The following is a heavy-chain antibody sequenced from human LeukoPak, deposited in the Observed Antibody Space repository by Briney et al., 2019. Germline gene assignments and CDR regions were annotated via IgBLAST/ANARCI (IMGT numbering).Heavy chain of an antibody. CDR3: ARDQEGFDY. Sequence: ASVKVSCKASGYTYTSNYIHWVRQAPGQGLEWMGMIYPRDGSTSYAQKFQGRVTVTRDTSTSTVHMELSGLRSEDTAVYYRARDQEGFDYWGQGTLVTVSS. CDR2: IYPRDGST. V-gene: IGHV1-46*01. J-gene: IGHJ4*02. CDR1: GYTYTSNY.